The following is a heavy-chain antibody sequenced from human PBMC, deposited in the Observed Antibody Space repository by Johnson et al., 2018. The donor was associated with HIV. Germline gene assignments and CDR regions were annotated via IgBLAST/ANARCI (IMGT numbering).Heavy chain of an antibody. CDR2: ISYDGSNK. J-gene: IGHJ3*02. D-gene: IGHD1-26*01. CDR1: GFTFSSYA. V-gene: IGHV3-30*04. CDR3: AKEPAVGYSGSFSGGFDI. Sequence: QVLLVESGGGVVQPGRSLRLSCAASGFTFSSYAMHWVRQAPGKGLEWVAFISYDGSNKYYADSVKGRFTISRDNSKNTLHLQMNSLRAEDTAVYYCAKEPAVGYSGSFSGGFDIWGQGTMVTVSS.